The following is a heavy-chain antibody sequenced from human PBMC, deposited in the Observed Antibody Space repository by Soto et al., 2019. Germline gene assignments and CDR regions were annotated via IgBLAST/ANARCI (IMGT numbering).Heavy chain of an antibody. CDR1: GFTFSSYG. Sequence: QVQLVESGGGVVQPGRSLRLSCAASGFTFSSYGMHWVRQAPGKGLEWVAVIWYDGSNKYYADSVKGRFTISRDNSKNTLYLQMNSLRAEYTAVYYCARDRGELERYLDDACDILGQGTMVTVSS. D-gene: IGHD1-1*01. V-gene: IGHV3-33*01. CDR3: ARDRGELERYLDDACDI. J-gene: IGHJ3*02. CDR2: IWYDGSNK.